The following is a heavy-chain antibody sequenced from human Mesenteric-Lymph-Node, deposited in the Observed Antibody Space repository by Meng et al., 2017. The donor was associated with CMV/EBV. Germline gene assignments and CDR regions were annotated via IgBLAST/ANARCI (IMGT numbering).Heavy chain of an antibody. CDR2: IYGSGSST. J-gene: IGHJ5*02. D-gene: IGHD3-3*01. V-gene: IGHV3-23*03. CDR1: GFTFSSHA. CDR3: AKDRGRFLEWGNWFDP. Sequence: GESLKISCAASGFTFSSHAMTWVRQAPGKGLEWVSLIYGSGSSTYYADSVKGRFIVSRDNSRNTLYLQMSSLRAEDTATYYCAKDRGRFLEWGNWFDPWGQGTLVTVSS.